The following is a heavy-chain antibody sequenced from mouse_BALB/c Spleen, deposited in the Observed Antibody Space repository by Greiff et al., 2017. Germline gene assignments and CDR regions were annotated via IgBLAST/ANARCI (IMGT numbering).Heavy chain of an antibody. CDR2: INPYNDGT. V-gene: IGHV1-14*01. J-gene: IGHJ4*01. CDR3: ARSYHGSSYNYAMDY. CDR1: GYTFISYV. D-gene: IGHD1-1*01. Sequence: VQLQQSGPELVKPGASVKMSCKASGYTFISYVMHWVKQKPGQGLEWIGYINPYNDGTKYNEKFKGKATLTSDKSSSTAYMELSSLTSEDSAVYYCARSYHGSSYNYAMDYWGQGTSVTVSS.